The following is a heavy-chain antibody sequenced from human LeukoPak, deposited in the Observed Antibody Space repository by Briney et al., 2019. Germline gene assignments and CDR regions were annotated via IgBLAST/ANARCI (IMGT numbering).Heavy chain of an antibody. J-gene: IGHJ6*04. CDR2: IRSKAYGGTT. CDR3: TRVGYCSSTSCYVLGYYYGMDV. D-gene: IGHD2-2*01. CDR1: GSTFGDYA. V-gene: IGHV3-49*04. Sequence: GGSLRLSCTASGSTFGDYAMSWVRQAPGKGLEWVGFIRSKAYGGTTEYAASVKGRFTISRDDSKSIAYLQMNSLKTEDTAMYCCTRVGYCSSTSCYVLGYYYGMDVWGKGTTVTVSS.